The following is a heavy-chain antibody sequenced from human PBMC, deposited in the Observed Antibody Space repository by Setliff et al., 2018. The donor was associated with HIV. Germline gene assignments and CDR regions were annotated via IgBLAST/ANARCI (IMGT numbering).Heavy chain of an antibody. J-gene: IGHJ4*02. CDR1: GGSISNYY. Sequence: SETLSLTCTVSGGSISNYYWSWIRQPAGKGLEWIGRIYTNGDTNYNPSLKSRVTVSADTSKNRFSLQLTSVTAADTSIYHCARLGTSGWYSYFDYWGQGILVTVSS. CDR2: IYTNGDT. V-gene: IGHV4-4*07. CDR3: ARLGTSGWYSYFDY. D-gene: IGHD6-19*01.